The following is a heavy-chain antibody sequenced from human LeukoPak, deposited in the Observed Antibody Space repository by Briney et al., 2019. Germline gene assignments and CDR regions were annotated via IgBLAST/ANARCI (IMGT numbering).Heavy chain of an antibody. Sequence: RAGGSLRLSCAASGFTFSSYAMSWVRQAPGKGLEWVSAISGSGGSTYYADSVKGRFTISRDNSKNSLYLQMNSLRAEDTAVYYCASSAGYYYGSGSWRYNWFDPWGQGTLVTVSS. J-gene: IGHJ5*02. CDR1: GFTFSSYA. D-gene: IGHD3-10*01. CDR2: ISGSGGST. CDR3: ASSAGYYYGSGSWRYNWFDP. V-gene: IGHV3-23*01.